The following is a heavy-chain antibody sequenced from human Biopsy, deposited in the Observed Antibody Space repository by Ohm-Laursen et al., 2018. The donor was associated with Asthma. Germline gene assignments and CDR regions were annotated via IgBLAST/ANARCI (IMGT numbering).Heavy chain of an antibody. CDR3: ARKAGSCISRTCYSLDF. CDR2: INSVFGTT. J-gene: IGHJ4*02. Sequence: ASVKVSCKSLGGTFNTYVIGWVRQAPGQGLEWMGGINSVFGTTTYPQKFQDRVTITADGSTSTVYMELSSLRSEDTAVYYCARKAGSCISRTCYSLDFWGQGTLVPVSS. D-gene: IGHD2-2*01. V-gene: IGHV1-69*13. CDR1: GGTFNTYV.